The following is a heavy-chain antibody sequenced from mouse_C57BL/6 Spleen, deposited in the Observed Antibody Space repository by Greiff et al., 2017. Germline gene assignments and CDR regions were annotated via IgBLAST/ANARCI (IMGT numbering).Heavy chain of an antibody. CDR1: GFTLSDYG. D-gene: IGHD1-1*01. CDR2: ISSGSSTI. Sequence: EVHLVESGGGLVKPGGSLKLSCAASGFTLSDYGMHWVRQAPEKGLEWVAYISSGSSTIYYADTVKGLFTISRDNAKNTLFLQMTSLRSEDTAMYYFAPITTVVATDYAMDYWGQGTSVTVSS. V-gene: IGHV5-17*01. J-gene: IGHJ4*01. CDR3: APITTVVATDYAMDY.